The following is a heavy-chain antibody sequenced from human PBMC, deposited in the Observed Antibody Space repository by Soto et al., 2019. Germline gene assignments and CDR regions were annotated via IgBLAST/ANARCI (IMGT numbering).Heavy chain of an antibody. Sequence: GGSLRLSCAASGFTFSSYSMNWVRQAPGKGLEWVSYISSSSSTIYYADSVKGRFTISRDNAKNSLYLQMNSLRTEDTAVYYCATTLLIVVVPAATDAFDIWGRGTMVTVSS. CDR3: ATTLLIVVVPAATDAFDI. V-gene: IGHV3-48*04. CDR1: GFTFSSYS. D-gene: IGHD2-2*01. CDR2: ISSSSSTI. J-gene: IGHJ3*02.